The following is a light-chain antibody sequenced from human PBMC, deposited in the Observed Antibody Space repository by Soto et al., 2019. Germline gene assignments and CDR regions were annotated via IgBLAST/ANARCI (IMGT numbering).Light chain of an antibody. Sequence: IQMTQSPSTLSASIGDRVTITCRASQSINNRLAWYQQMPGKAPNLLIYDASSLESGVPSRCRGSGSETEFTLTISGLQPDDFATYYCQQFIDGWTFGQGTKVDIK. V-gene: IGKV1-5*01. CDR1: QSINNR. J-gene: IGKJ1*01. CDR3: QQFIDGWT. CDR2: DAS.